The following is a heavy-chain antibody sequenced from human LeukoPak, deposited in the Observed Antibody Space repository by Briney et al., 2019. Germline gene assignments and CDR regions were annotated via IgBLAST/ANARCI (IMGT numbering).Heavy chain of an antibody. CDR3: ARDRVVVVPAAPYYYYYYMDV. V-gene: IGHV1-69*05. CDR2: IIPIFGTA. Sequence: SVKVSCKASGGTFSSYAISWVRQAPGQGLEWMGGIIPIFGTANYAQKFQGRVTITTDESTSTAYMELSSLRSEDTAVYYCARDRVVVVPAAPYYYYYYMDVWGKGTTVTVSS. J-gene: IGHJ6*03. D-gene: IGHD2-2*01. CDR1: GGTFSSYA.